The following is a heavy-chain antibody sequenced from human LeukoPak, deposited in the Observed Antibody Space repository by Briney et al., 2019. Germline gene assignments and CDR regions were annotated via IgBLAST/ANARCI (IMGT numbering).Heavy chain of an antibody. CDR1: GFTFSSYS. D-gene: IGHD6-19*01. CDR3: ARKSSAVAGPFDY. CDR2: ISSSSSYI. J-gene: IGHJ4*02. V-gene: IGHV3-21*01. Sequence: GGSLRLSCAASGFTFSSYSMNWVRQAPGKGLEWVSSISSSSSYIYYADSVKGRFTISRDNAKNSLYLQMNSLRAEDTAIYYCARKSSAVAGPFDYWGQGTLVTVSS.